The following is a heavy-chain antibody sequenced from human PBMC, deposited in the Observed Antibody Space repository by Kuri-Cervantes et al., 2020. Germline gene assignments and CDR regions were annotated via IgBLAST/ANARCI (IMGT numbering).Heavy chain of an antibody. CDR1: GYTFTSYY. J-gene: IGHJ5*02. CDR3: ARFSGFVVRAFDP. V-gene: IGHV1-8*02. Sequence: ASVKVSCKASGYTFTSYYMHWVRQAPGQGLEWMGWINPNSGNTGYAQKFQGRVTMTRNTSISTAYMELSSLRSEDTAVYYCARFSGFVVRAFDPWGQGTLVTVSS. CDR2: INPNSGNT. D-gene: IGHD3-10*01.